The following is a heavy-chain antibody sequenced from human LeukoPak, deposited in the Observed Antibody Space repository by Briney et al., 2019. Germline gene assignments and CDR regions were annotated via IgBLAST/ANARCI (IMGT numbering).Heavy chain of an antibody. V-gene: IGHV4-61*08. CDR2: IYYSGST. D-gene: IGHD3-22*01. J-gene: IGHJ3*02. CDR3: VRRVSSGYFAFDI. Sequence: SETLSLTCTVSGGSISSGDYYWSWIRQPPGKGREWIGYIYYSGSTNYNPSLKSRVTMSVDTSKNQFSLKLSSVTAADTAVYYCVRRVSSGYFAFDIWGQGTMVTVSS. CDR1: GGSISSGDYY.